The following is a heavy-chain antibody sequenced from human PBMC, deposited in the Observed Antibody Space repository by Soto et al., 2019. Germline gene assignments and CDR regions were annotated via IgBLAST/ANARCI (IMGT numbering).Heavy chain of an antibody. V-gene: IGHV3-30-3*01. CDR3: ARDKAGITMVRGVIITRDYYYYGMDV. D-gene: IGHD3-10*01. Sequence: GGSLRLSCAASGFTFSSYAMHWVRQAPGKGLEWVAVISYDGSNKYYADSVKGRFTISRDNSKNTLYLQMNSLRAEDTAVYYCARDKAGITMVRGVIITRDYYYYGMDVWGQGTTVTVSS. CDR1: GFTFSSYA. CDR2: ISYDGSNK. J-gene: IGHJ6*02.